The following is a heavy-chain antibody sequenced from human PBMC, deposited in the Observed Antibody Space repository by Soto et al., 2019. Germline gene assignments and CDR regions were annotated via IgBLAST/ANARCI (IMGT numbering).Heavy chain of an antibody. CDR2: IRYDGSNE. V-gene: IGHV3-30*02. J-gene: IGHJ4*02. D-gene: IGHD3-16*01. CDR3: ARAGVGGTAFRGYFDY. CDR1: ESIFRCFV. Sequence: PGGSQRLSYAASESIFRCFVMHWVRQKQGKGLEWVAIIRYDGSNEEYADSVKGRFTISRDNSKNILYLQMNSLRTEDSAVYYCARAGVGGTAFRGYFDYWGQGALVTVSS.